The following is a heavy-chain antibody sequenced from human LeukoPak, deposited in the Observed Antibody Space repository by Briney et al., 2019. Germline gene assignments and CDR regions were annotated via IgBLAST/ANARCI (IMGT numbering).Heavy chain of an antibody. J-gene: IGHJ4*02. CDR2: ISYDGSNE. CDR3: AKVDYGSGSYYNGGLDY. V-gene: IGHV3-30*04. Sequence: GGSLRLSCAASGFTFSSYVMHWVRQAPGKGLEWVAIISYDGSNEYYADSVKGRFTISRDNSKNTLYLQMNSLRAEDTAVYYCAKVDYGSGSYYNGGLDYWGQGTLVTVSS. D-gene: IGHD3-10*01. CDR1: GFTFSSYV.